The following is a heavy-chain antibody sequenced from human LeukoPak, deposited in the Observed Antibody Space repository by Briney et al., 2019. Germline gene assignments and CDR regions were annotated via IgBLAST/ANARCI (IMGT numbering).Heavy chain of an antibody. Sequence: GGSLRLSCAASGFIFSTYGMYWVRQAPGKGLEWVAFIRHDGSIKNYADSVKGRSTISRDNSRNTPYLQMNSLRAEDTAVYYCAKDSLADIDYWGQGTLVTVSS. CDR2: IRHDGSIK. CDR1: GFIFSTYG. CDR3: AKDSLADIDY. V-gene: IGHV3-30*02. J-gene: IGHJ4*02. D-gene: IGHD3-16*01.